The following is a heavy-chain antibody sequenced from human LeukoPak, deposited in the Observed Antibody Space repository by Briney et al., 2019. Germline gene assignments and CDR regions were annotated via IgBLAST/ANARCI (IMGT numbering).Heavy chain of an antibody. CDR2: IYTSGST. CDR1: GGSISSGSYY. Sequence: SETLSLTCTVSGGSISSGSYYWSWIRQPAGKGLEWIGRIYTSGSTNYNPSLKSRVTISVDTSKNQSSLKLSSVTAADTAVYYCARGGRYCSSTSCSPIRYFDYWGQGTLVTVSS. D-gene: IGHD2-2*01. V-gene: IGHV4-61*02. CDR3: ARGGRYCSSTSCSPIRYFDY. J-gene: IGHJ4*02.